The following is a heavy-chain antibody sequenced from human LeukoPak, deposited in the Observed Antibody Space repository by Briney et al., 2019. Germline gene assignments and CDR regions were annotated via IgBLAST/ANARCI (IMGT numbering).Heavy chain of an antibody. Sequence: SETLSLTCTVSGASISSSNWNWIRQAPGKGLQWIGYITLSGGTNYNPSLGSRVTISLDMSKNQFSLKLTSVTAADTAIYYCARDSVYATNWYDPWGQGTLVTVSS. V-gene: IGHV4-59*01. CDR3: ARDSVYATNWYDP. CDR1: GASISSSN. CDR2: ITLSGGT. J-gene: IGHJ5*02. D-gene: IGHD2-8*01.